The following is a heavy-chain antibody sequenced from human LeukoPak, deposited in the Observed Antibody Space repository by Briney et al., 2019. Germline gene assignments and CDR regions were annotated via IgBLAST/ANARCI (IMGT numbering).Heavy chain of an antibody. Sequence: SVKVSCKASGGTFSSYGISWVRQAPGQGLEWMGGIIPIFGTANYAQKFQGRVTITADESMSTAYMELSSLRSEDTAVYYCARVGTEYSSGWYDYWGQGTLVTVSS. V-gene: IGHV1-69*13. CDR3: ARVGTEYSSGWYDY. CDR1: GGTFSSYG. J-gene: IGHJ4*02. CDR2: IIPIFGTA. D-gene: IGHD6-19*01.